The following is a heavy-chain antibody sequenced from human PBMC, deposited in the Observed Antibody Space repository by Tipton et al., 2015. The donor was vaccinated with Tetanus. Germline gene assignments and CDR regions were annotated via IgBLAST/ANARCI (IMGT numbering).Heavy chain of an antibody. V-gene: IGHV4-31*03. D-gene: IGHD6-6*01. Sequence: TLSLTCSVSGASISSGGYFWNWIRHRPGKGLEWIGYIYYSGDTFYNPSLKSRVTISVDTSKNQFSLNLRSVTAADTAVYYCARDQGGGRVVRLNWFDPWGQGTLVTVSS. J-gene: IGHJ5*02. CDR1: GASISSGGYF. CDR3: ARDQGGGRVVRLNWFDP. CDR2: IYYSGDT.